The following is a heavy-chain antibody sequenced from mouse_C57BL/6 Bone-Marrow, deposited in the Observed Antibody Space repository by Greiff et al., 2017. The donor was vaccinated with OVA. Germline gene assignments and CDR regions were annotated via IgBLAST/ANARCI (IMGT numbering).Heavy chain of an antibody. CDR3: AREGGIYYGNFH. D-gene: IGHD2-1*01. Sequence: QVQLQQPGAELVMPGASVKLSCKASGYTFTRYWMHWVKQRPGQGLAWIGEIDPSDSYTNYNQKFKGKSTLTVDKSSSTAYMQLSSLTSEDSAVYYCAREGGIYYGNFHWGQGTLVTVSA. V-gene: IGHV1-69*01. CDR2: IDPSDSYT. CDR1: GYTFTRYW. J-gene: IGHJ3*01.